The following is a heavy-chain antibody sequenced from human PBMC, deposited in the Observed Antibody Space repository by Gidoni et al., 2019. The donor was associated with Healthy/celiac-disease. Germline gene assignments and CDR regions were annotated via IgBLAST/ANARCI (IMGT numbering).Heavy chain of an antibody. D-gene: IGHD3-22*01. Sequence: EVQLVESGGGLVKPGGSLRLSCAASGFTFSSYSMNWVRQAPGKGLEWVSSISSSSSYIYYADSVKGRFTISRDNAKNSLYLQMNSLRAEDTAVYYCARDSSYYDSSGYYNWFDPWGQGTLVTVSS. CDR2: ISSSSSYI. CDR3: ARDSSYYDSSGYYNWFDP. CDR1: GFTFSSYS. J-gene: IGHJ5*02. V-gene: IGHV3-21*01.